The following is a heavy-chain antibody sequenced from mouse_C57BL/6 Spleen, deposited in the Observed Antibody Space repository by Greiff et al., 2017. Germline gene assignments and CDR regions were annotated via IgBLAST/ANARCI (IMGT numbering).Heavy chain of an antibody. CDR3: ARSTYYSNRYYAMDY. CDR1: GYTFTSYD. J-gene: IGHJ4*01. CDR2: IYPRDGST. Sequence: VESGASVKLSCTASGYTFTSYDINWVKQRPGQGLEWIGWIYPRDGSTKYNEKFKGKATLTVDTSSSTAYMELHSLTSEDSAVYFCARSTYYSNRYYAMDYWGQGTSVTVSS. D-gene: IGHD2-5*01. V-gene: IGHV1-85*01.